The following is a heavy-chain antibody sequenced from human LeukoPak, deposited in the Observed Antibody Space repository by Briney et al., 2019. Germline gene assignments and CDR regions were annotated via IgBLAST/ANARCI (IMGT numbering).Heavy chain of an antibody. J-gene: IGHJ5*02. D-gene: IGHD3-10*01. CDR2: ISAYNGNT. V-gene: IGHV1-18*04. Sequence: ASVKVSCKASGYTFTSYGISWVRQAPGQGLEWMGWISAYNGNTNYAPKLQGRVTMTTDPSTSTAYMALRSLRFDDTAVYYWARVSLMVRGVISPGLGGTAFDPWGQGTLVTVSS. CDR3: ARVSLMVRGVISPGLGGTAFDP. CDR1: GYTFTSYG.